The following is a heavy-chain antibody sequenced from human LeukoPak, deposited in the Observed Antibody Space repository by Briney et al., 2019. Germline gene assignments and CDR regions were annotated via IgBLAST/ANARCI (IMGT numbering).Heavy chain of an antibody. CDR2: ISYDGSNK. J-gene: IGHJ6*03. Sequence: GGSLRLSCAASGFTFSSYAMHWVRQAPGKGLEWVAAISYDGSNKYYADSVKGRFTISRDNSKNTLYLQMNSLRAEDTAVYYCARASLTVTPYYYYYMDVWGKGTTVTVSS. CDR3: ARASLTVTPYYYYYMDV. CDR1: GFTFSSYA. D-gene: IGHD4-11*01. V-gene: IGHV3-30*01.